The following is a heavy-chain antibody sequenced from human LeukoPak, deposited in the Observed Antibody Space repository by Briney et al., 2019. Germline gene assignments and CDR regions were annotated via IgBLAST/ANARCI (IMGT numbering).Heavy chain of an antibody. Sequence: GASVKVSCKASGGTFSSYAISWVRQAPGQGLEWMGRIIPILGIANYAQKFQGRVTITADKSTSTAYMELSSLRSEDTAVYYCAAPEAMHRYYFDYWGQGTLVTVSS. CDR2: IIPILGIA. J-gene: IGHJ4*02. V-gene: IGHV1-69*04. CDR3: AAPEAMHRYYFDY. CDR1: GGTFSSYA. D-gene: IGHD1-14*01.